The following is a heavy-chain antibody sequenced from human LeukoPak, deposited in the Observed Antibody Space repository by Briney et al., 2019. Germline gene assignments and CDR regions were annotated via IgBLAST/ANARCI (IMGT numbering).Heavy chain of an antibody. V-gene: IGHV1-2*02. CDR2: INPNSGGT. J-gene: IGHJ6*02. CDR1: GYTFTGYY. CDR3: ARDLIPELQNYHYYGMDV. D-gene: IGHD2-15*01. Sequence: ASVKVSCKASGYTFTGYYMHWVRQAPGQGLEWMGWINPNSGGTNYAQKFQGRVTMTRDTSISTAYMELSRLRSDDTAVYYCARDLIPELQNYHYYGMDVWGQGTTVTVSS.